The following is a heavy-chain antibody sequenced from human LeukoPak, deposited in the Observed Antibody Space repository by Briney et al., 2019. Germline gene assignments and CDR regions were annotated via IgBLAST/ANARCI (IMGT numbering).Heavy chain of an antibody. CDR1: GFTFSSYS. D-gene: IGHD2-2*01. CDR3: ARAARYCSSTSCCDY. CDR2: ISSSSSYI. V-gene: IGHV3-21*01. J-gene: IGHJ4*02. Sequence: KAGGSLRLSCAASGFTFSSYSMNWVRQAPGKGLEWVSSISSSSSYIYYADSVKGRFTISRDNAKNSLYLQMNSLRAEDTAVYYCARAARYCSSTSCCDYWGQGTLVTVSS.